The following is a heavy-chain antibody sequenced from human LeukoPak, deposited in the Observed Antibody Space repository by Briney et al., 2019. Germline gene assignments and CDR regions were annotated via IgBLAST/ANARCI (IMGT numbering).Heavy chain of an antibody. Sequence: GGSLRLSCADSGLSFSNSWMHWVRQAPGKGLVWVARINSDGSSAIYADSVKGRFTVSRDNARNTLYLQMNSLRAEDTAVYYCAKDRLQGGSFDYWGQGSLVTVSS. CDR2: INSDGSSA. V-gene: IGHV3-74*01. J-gene: IGHJ4*02. D-gene: IGHD3-16*01. CDR3: AKDRLQGGSFDY. CDR1: GLSFSNSW.